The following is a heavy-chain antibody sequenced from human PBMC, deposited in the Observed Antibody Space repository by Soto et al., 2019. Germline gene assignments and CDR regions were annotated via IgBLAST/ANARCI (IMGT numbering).Heavy chain of an antibody. D-gene: IGHD3-9*01. Sequence: WGTRALTGTVSGGSISSSSYYWGWIRQPPGKGLEWIGSIYYSGSTYYNPSLKSRVTISVDTSKNQFSLKLSSVTAADTAVYYCASLKLVIMVDYWGQGTLVTVSS. J-gene: IGHJ4*02. CDR2: IYYSGST. V-gene: IGHV4-39*01. CDR1: GGSISSSSYY. CDR3: ASLKLVIMVDY.